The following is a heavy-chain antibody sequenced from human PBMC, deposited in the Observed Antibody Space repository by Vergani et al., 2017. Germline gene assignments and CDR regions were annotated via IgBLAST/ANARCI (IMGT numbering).Heavy chain of an antibody. CDR2: IGTAGDT. V-gene: IGHV3-13*01. Sequence: EVQLVESGGGLVQPGGSLRLSCAASGFTFSSYAMHWVRQATGKGLEWVSAIGTAGDTYYPGSVKGRFTISRENAKNSWYLQRNSLGAGDTAIYYWARAGSATVGDPPGYWGQGTLVTVSS. D-gene: IGHD4-23*01. CDR3: ARAGSATVGDPPGY. CDR1: GFTFSSYA. J-gene: IGHJ4*02.